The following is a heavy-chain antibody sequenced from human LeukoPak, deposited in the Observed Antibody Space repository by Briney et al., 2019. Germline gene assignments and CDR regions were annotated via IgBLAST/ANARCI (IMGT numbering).Heavy chain of an antibody. CDR1: GYTFTSYG. D-gene: IGHD5-18*01. Sequence: GASVKVSCKASGYTFTSYGISWVRQAPGQGLEWMGWISAYNGNTNYAQKLQGRVTMTTDTSTSTAYMELRSLRSGDTAVYYCARVRNTRGYSYGYPGYFDYWGQGTLVTVSS. CDR3: ARVRNTRGYSYGYPGYFDY. V-gene: IGHV1-18*01. J-gene: IGHJ4*02. CDR2: ISAYNGNT.